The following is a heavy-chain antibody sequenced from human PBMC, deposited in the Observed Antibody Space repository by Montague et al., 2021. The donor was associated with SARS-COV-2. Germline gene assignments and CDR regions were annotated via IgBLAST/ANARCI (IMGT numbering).Heavy chain of an antibody. D-gene: IGHD6-13*01. CDR3: ARDPRYSLSWSFDY. Sequence: CAISEDSVTVNCAAGDERKRARSKGREGHGRTDDRCKWNYDYAVAVKSRMTISPDTSKNQFSLQLSSVTPEGRAVYYCARDPRYSLSWSFDYWGQGTLVTVSS. CDR2: TDDRCKWNY. CDR1: EDSVTVNCAA. V-gene: IGHV6-1*01. J-gene: IGHJ4*02.